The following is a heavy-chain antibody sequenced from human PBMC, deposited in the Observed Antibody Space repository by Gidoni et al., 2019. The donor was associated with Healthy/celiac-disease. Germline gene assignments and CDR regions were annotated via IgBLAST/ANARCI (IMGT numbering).Heavy chain of an antibody. V-gene: IGHV4-61*01. CDR2: LDYSGST. Sequence: QVQLQESGPGLVTHSETLSLTCTVSGGSVSSGSYYWSWLRQPPGKGLEWIGYLDYSGSTNYNPSLKSRVTISVDTSKNQFSLKLSSVTAADTAVYYCASWGWDYYDSSGFDICGQGTMVTVSS. CDR1: GGSVSSGSYY. J-gene: IGHJ3*02. CDR3: ASWGWDYYDSSGFDI. D-gene: IGHD3-22*01.